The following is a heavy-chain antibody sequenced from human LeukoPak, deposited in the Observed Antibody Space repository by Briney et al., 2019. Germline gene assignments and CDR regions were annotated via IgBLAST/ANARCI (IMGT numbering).Heavy chain of an antibody. V-gene: IGHV4-4*07. J-gene: IGHJ5*02. CDR3: ASYSSGYLLS. D-gene: IGHD3-22*01. CDR2: IYSSGST. CDR1: SGSLSSYH. Sequence: SETLSLTRSVSSGSLSSYHWSWIRQSAGKGLEWIGRIYSSGSTIYNPSLQSRVTMSVDTSKNQFSLKLSSVTAADTAFYYCASYSSGYLLSLGQGTLSPPPQ.